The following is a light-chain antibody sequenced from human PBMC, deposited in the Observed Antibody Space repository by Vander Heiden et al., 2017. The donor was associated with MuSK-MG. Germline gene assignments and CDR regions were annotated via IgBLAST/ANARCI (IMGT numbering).Light chain of an antibody. J-gene: IGKJ4*01. CDR2: DTS. CDR1: QSAMSY. CDR3: HQRTSWRPG. V-gene: IGKV3-11*01. Sequence: EIVFTQSLVTLSFSPGERATFSIRASQSAMSYLAWYQQKPGQAPRLLIYDTSNSVTDMPGTFSGSGSGTDFTLTIISLEPADFAVYYCHQRTSWRPGFGGGTKVELK.